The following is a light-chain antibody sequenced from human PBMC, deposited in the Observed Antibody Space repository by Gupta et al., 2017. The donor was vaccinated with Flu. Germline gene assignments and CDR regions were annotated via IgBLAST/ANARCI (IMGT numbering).Light chain of an antibody. CDR2: GAS. V-gene: IGKV3-20*01. Sequence: IVLTQSPRTLSLSPGERATLSCRASQSVSSSYLACYQQKPGQDPRLLIYGASSRATGIPDRFSGSGSGTDFTLTISRLETEDFAVYYCQQYGSSPQTFGGGTKVEIK. CDR1: QSVSSSY. J-gene: IGKJ4*01. CDR3: QQYGSSPQT.